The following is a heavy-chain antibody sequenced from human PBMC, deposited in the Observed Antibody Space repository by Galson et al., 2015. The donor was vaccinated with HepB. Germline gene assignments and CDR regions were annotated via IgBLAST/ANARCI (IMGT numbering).Heavy chain of an antibody. CDR3: ATNTPAAVMRASGMDV. CDR2: MSSSTNYI. CDR1: GSILRSYS. V-gene: IGHV3-21*01. Sequence: SLRLSCAASGSILRSYSMNWVRQAPGKGLEWVSSMSSSTNYIYYAASVKGRFTVSIDNAKNSLFLQMNSLRAEDTAVYYCATNTPAAVMRASGMDVWGQGTAVTVSS. J-gene: IGHJ6*02. D-gene: IGHD2-2*01.